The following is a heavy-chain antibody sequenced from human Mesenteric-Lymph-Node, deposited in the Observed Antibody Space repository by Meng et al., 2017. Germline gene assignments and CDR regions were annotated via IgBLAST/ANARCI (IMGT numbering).Heavy chain of an antibody. D-gene: IGHD1-14*01. CDR3: ATLNRWLPDH. V-gene: IGHV3-30*04. Sequence: QVRLVGSGGGVVQPGRSLRLSCAASGFTFSSYAMHWVRQAPGKGLEWVAVISYDGSNKYYADSVKGRFTISRDNSKNTLYLQMNSLRAEDTAVYYCATLNRWLPDHWGQGTLVTVSS. CDR1: GFTFSSYA. CDR2: ISYDGSNK. J-gene: IGHJ4*02.